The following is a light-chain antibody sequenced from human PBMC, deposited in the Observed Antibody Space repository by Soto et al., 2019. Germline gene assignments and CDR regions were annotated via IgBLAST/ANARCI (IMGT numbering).Light chain of an antibody. J-gene: IGKJ4*01. CDR3: QQYNNWPPVT. V-gene: IGKV3D-15*01. CDR1: QSVSSN. CDR2: GAS. Sequence: EIVMTQSPATLSVSPGERATLSCRASQSVSSNLAWYQQKPGQAPRLLIYGASTRATGIPARFSGSGSWTEFTLTISSLQSEDFAVYYCQQYNNWPPVTLGGGTKVDIK.